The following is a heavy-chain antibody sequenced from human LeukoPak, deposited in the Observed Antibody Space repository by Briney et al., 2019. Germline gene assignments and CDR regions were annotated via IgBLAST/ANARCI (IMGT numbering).Heavy chain of an antibody. D-gene: IGHD3-22*01. V-gene: IGHV1-18*01. CDR3: AKMPTPIYYDSSGSGDYFDY. J-gene: IGHJ4*02. Sequence: ASVNVSCKASGYTFTSYGISWVRQAPGQGLEWMGWISAYNGNTNYAQKLQGRVTMTTDTSTSTAYMELRSLRAEDTALYYCAKMPTPIYYDSSGSGDYFDYWGQGTLVTVSS. CDR2: ISAYNGNT. CDR1: GYTFTSYG.